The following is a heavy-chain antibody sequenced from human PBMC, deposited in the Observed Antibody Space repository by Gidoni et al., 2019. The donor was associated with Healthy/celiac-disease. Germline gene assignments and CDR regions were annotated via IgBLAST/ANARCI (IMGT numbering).Heavy chain of an antibody. CDR3: ARGGVVTAINY. D-gene: IGHD2-21*02. CDR1: GGSFSGYY. V-gene: IGHV4-34*01. Sequence: AGLLKPSETLSLTCAVYGGSFSGYYWSWIRQPPGKGLEWIGEINHSGSTNYNPSLKSRVTISVDTSKNQFSLKLSSVTAADTAVYYCARGGVVTAINYWGQGTLVTVSS. J-gene: IGHJ4*02. CDR2: INHSGST.